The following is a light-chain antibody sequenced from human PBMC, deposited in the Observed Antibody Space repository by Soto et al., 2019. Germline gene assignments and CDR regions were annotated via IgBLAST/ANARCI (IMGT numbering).Light chain of an antibody. Sequence: EIVLTQSPATLSLSPGERATLSCRASQSVSSYLAWYQQKPGQAPRLLIYDACNRATGIPARFSGSGSGTDFSLTISSLEPEDFAVYYCQQRSNWPSMYTGGQGTKLEIK. CDR2: DAC. CDR1: QSVSSY. CDR3: QQRSNWPSMYT. V-gene: IGKV3-11*01. J-gene: IGKJ2*01.